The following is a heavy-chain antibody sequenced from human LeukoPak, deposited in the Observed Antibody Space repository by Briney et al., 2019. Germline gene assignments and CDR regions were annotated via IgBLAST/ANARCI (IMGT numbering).Heavy chain of an antibody. CDR1: GFTFSDYY. CDR2: ISSGGSNT. CDR3: AARVSTVGPFDY. D-gene: IGHD4-23*01. Sequence: GGSLRLSCAGSGFTFSDYYLTWIRQAPGKGLEWVSYISSGGSNTYYADSVKGRFTISRDNAKKSLYLQMNSLRAEDTAVYYCAARVSTVGPFDYWGQGTLVTVSS. J-gene: IGHJ4*02. V-gene: IGHV3-11*04.